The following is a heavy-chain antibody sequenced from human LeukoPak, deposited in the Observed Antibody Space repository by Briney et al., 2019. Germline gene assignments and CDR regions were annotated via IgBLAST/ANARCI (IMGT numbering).Heavy chain of an antibody. J-gene: IGHJ4*02. CDR3: ARPDTIGRSGSFSS. Sequence: VASVKVSCKASGYTLTVYYMHWVRQAPGQGLEWMGWINPYSGGTNLAQNFQGRVTLTRDTSLNTAYMEMTSLTTDDTAVYYCARPDTIGRSGSFSSWGQGTLVTVSS. D-gene: IGHD3-10*01. V-gene: IGHV1-2*02. CDR1: GYTLTVYY. CDR2: INPYSGGT.